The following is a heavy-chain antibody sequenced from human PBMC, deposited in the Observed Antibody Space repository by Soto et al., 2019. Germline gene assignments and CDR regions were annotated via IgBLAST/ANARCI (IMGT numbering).Heavy chain of an antibody. D-gene: IGHD2-2*01. Sequence: GGSLRLSCAASGFTFSSYSMNWVRQAPGKGLEWVSSISSSSSYIYYADSVKGRFTISRDNAKNSLYLQMNSLRAEDTAVYYCAREIVVVPAAIASPYYGMDVWGQGTTVTVSS. CDR1: GFTFSSYS. V-gene: IGHV3-21*01. J-gene: IGHJ6*02. CDR2: ISSSSSYI. CDR3: AREIVVVPAAIASPYYGMDV.